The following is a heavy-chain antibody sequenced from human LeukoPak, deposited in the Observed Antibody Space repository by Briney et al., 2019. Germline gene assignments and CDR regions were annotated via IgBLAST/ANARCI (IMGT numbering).Heavy chain of an antibody. D-gene: IGHD6-13*01. J-gene: IGHJ4*02. CDR2: INSDGSST. Sequence: QPGGSLRLSCAASGFTFISYWMHWVRQAPGKGLVWVSRINSDGSSTSYADSVKGRFTISRDNAKNTLYLQMNSLRAEDTAVYYCARLDSSSWDSVDYWGQGTLVTVSS. V-gene: IGHV3-74*01. CDR1: GFTFISYW. CDR3: ARLDSSSWDSVDY.